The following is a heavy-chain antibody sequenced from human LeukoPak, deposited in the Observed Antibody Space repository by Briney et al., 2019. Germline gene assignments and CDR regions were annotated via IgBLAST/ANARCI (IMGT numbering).Heavy chain of an antibody. J-gene: IGHJ4*02. CDR3: ARSSVVTAITPFGY. Sequence: SAKVSCKASGGTFSSYAISWVRQAPGQGLEWMGGIIPIFGTANYAQKFQGRVTITADESTSTAYMELSSLRSEDTAVYYCARSSVVTAITPFGYWGQGTLVTVSS. V-gene: IGHV1-69*01. D-gene: IGHD2-21*02. CDR1: GGTFSSYA. CDR2: IIPIFGTA.